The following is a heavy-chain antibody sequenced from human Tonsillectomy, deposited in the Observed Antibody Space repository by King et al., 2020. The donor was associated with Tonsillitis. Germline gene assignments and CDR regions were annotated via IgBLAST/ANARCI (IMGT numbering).Heavy chain of an antibody. CDR3: ARNMAAAGNTFDI. CDR2: LEPTSGCT. D-gene: IGHD6-13*01. CDR1: GFTLAGHY. V-gene: IGHV1-2*02. Sequence: QLVQSGAEVTKPGASVKVSCKASGFTLAGHYIHWVRLAPGQGLEYIGWLEPTSGCTSSAQEFQGRVSMTRDTSINTAYMELSRLKYDDTAVYYCARNMAAAGNTFDIWGQGTMVTVSS. J-gene: IGHJ3*02.